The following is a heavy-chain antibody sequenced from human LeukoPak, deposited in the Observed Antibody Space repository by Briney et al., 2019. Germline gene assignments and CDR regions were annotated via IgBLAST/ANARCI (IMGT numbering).Heavy chain of an antibody. J-gene: IGHJ5*02. CDR2: IYTSGST. CDR3: ARLITGDSLDP. D-gene: IGHD1-14*01. V-gene: IGHV4-4*09. Sequence: SETLSLTCTVSGGSISSYYWSWIRQPPGKGLEWIGYIYTSGSTNYNPSLKSRVTISVDTSKSQFSLKLSSVTAADTAVYYCARLITGDSLDPWGQGTLVTVSS. CDR1: GGSISSYY.